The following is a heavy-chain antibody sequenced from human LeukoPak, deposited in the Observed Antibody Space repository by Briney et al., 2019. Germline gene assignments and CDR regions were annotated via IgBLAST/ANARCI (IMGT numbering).Heavy chain of an antibody. CDR2: IRSKAYGGTT. V-gene: IGHV3-49*03. J-gene: IGHJ5*02. Sequence: PGGSLRLSCTASGFTFGDYAMSWFRQAPGKGLEWVGFIRSKAYGGTTEYAASVKGRFTISRDDSKSIAYLQMNSLKTEDAAVYYCTRAYITTIVVGSWFDPWGQGTLVTVSS. CDR3: TRAYITTIVVGSWFDP. D-gene: IGHD3-22*01. CDR1: GFTFGDYA.